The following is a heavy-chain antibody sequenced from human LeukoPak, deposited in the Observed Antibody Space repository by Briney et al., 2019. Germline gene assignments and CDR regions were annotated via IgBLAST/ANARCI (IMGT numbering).Heavy chain of an antibody. CDR3: ARVRDYSSSWYGAFEH. J-gene: IGHJ4*02. V-gene: IGHV3-33*01. Sequence: GGSLRLSCAASGFTFSSYGMHWVRQAPGKGLEWVAVIWYDGSNKYYADSVKGRFTISRDNSENTLYVQVNSLRAEDTAVYYCARVRDYSSSWYGAFEHWGQGTLVTVSS. D-gene: IGHD6-13*01. CDR1: GFTFSSYG. CDR2: IWYDGSNK.